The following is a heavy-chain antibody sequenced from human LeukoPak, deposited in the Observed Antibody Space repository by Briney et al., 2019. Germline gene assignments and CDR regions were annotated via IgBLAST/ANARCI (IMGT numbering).Heavy chain of an antibody. V-gene: IGHV5-10-1*01. CDR1: GYSFTSYW. Sequence: GEPLKISCKGSGYSFTSYWISWVRQMPGKGLEWMGRIDPSDSYTNYSPSFRGHVTISADKSISTAYLQWSSLKASDTAMYYCARRNFVYDAFDIWGQGTMVTVSS. CDR2: IDPSDSYT. D-gene: IGHD5/OR15-5a*01. CDR3: ARRNFVYDAFDI. J-gene: IGHJ3*02.